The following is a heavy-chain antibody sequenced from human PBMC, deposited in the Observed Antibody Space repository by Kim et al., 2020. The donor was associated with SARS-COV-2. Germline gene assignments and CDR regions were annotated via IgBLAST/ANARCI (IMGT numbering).Heavy chain of an antibody. CDR2: IYSGGST. J-gene: IGHJ2*01. Sequence: GGSLRLSCAASGFTVSSNYMSWVRQAPGKGLEWVSVIYSGGSTYYADSVKGRFTISRDNSKNTLYLQMNSLRAEDTAVYYCARDRAASGSYYVNGWYFDLWGRGTLVTVSS. D-gene: IGHD1-26*01. CDR3: ARDRAASGSYYVNGWYFDL. CDR1: GFTVSSNY. V-gene: IGHV3-53*01.